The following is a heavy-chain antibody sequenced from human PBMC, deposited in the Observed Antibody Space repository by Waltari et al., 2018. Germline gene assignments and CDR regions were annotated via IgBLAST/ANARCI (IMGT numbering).Heavy chain of an antibody. D-gene: IGHD2-21*01. CDR2: IYYSGST. CDR1: GGSLSSRSYY. V-gene: IGHV4-39*07. Sequence: QLQLQESGPGLVKPSETLSLTCTVSGGSLSSRSYYWAWLRQPPGKGLEWIGSIYYSGSTYYNPSLKSRVTISVDTSKNPFSLKLSSVTAADTAVYYCARHLGGGDCYDYWGQGTLVTVSS. J-gene: IGHJ4*02. CDR3: ARHLGGGDCYDY.